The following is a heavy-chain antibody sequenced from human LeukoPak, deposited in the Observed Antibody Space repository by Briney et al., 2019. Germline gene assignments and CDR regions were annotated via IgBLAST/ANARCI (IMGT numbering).Heavy chain of an antibody. D-gene: IGHD3-3*01. CDR1: GYTFTGYY. CDR2: INPNSGGT. J-gene: IGHJ4*02. CDR3: ARAPPPRDYDFWSGSLDY. V-gene: IGHV1-2*02. Sequence: ASVKVSCKASGYTFTGYYMRWVRQAPGQGLEWMGWINPNSGGTNYAQKFQGRVTMTRDTSISTAYMELSRLRSDDTAVYYCARAPPPRDYDFWSGSLDYWGQGTLVTVSS.